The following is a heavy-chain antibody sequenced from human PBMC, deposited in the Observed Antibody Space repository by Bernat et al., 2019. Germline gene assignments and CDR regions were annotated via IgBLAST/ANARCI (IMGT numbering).Heavy chain of an antibody. CDR3: ARDGLVYARSSYMDV. V-gene: IGHV3-21*05. CDR2: ISDVSSHI. Sequence: EVQLVESGGGLVKPGESLRLSCAASGFTFSTYSMNWVRQAPGKGLEWISYISDVSSHIYYADSVRGRFIISRDNAKNSLYLQMNSLRVEDTAVYYCARDGLVYARSSYMDVWGKGTTVTVSS. D-gene: IGHD2-8*01. CDR1: GFTFSTYS. J-gene: IGHJ6*03.